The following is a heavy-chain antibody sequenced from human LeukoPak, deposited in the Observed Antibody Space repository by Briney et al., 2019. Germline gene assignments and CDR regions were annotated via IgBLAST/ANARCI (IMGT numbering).Heavy chain of an antibody. V-gene: IGHV1-24*01. CDR3: ATGYSGSYYGDY. D-gene: IGHD1-26*01. Sequence: ASVKVSCKASGYTFTDYYLHWVRQAPGQGLEWMGGFDPEDGETIYAQKFQGRVTMTEDTSTDTAYMELSSLRSEDTAVYYCATGYSGSYYGDYWGQGTLVTVSS. J-gene: IGHJ4*02. CDR1: GYTFTDYY. CDR2: FDPEDGET.